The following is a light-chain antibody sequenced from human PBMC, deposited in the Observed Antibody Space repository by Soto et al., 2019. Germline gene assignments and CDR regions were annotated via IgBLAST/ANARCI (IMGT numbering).Light chain of an antibody. CDR3: SSYTSTSTLKV. CDR2: EVS. CDR1: SRDVGGYNY. V-gene: IGLV2-14*03. Sequence: QSDLTQPASVSGSPGQSITISCTGTSRDVGGYNYVSWYQQHPGKAPKLVIYEVSDRPSGVSIRFSGSKSGNTASLTISGLQAEDEADYFCSSYTSTSTLKVFGGGTKLTVL. J-gene: IGLJ2*01.